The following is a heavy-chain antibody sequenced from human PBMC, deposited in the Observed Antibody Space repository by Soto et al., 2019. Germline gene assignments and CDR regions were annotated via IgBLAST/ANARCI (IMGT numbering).Heavy chain of an antibody. CDR2: IYYSGGTSGSS. V-gene: IGHV4-59*01. CDR1: GGSISGYY. CDR3: AREDYYDSSGFGL. Sequence: SETLSLTSIVSGGSISGYYWSWIRQPPGKGLEWIGHIYYSGGTSGSSNYNPSLKSRVTISVDTSKNQFYLKLSFVTAADTALYYCAREDYYDSSGFGLWGRGTLVTVSS. J-gene: IGHJ4*02. D-gene: IGHD3-22*01.